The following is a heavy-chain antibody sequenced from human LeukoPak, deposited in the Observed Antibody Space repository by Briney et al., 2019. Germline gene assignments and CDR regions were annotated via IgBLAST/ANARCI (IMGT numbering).Heavy chain of an antibody. CDR3: EQAGY. D-gene: IGHD6-13*01. J-gene: IGHJ4*02. V-gene: IGHV3-23*01. CDR2: ISGSGENT. CDR1: GFTFSSYA. Sequence: PGGSLRLSCAASGFTFSSYALSWVRQTPGKGLECVSGISGSGENTYYADSVKGRFTISRDRNTVTLQMTSLRADDTAVYYCEQAGYWGQGALVTVSS.